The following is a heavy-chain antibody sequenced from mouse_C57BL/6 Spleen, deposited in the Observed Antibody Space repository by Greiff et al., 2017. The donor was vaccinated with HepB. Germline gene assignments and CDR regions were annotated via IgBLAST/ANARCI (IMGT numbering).Heavy chain of an antibody. D-gene: IGHD1-1*01. CDR3: AGDYYGSSYSFYAMDY. Sequence: QVQLKQSGAELVKPGASVKLSCKASGYTFTSYWMHWVKQRPGRGLEWIGRIDPNSGGTKYNEKFKSKATLTVDKPSSTAYMQLSSLTSEDSAVYYGAGDYYGSSYSFYAMDYWGQGTSVTVSS. CDR2: IDPNSGGT. V-gene: IGHV1-72*01. J-gene: IGHJ4*01. CDR1: GYTFTSYW.